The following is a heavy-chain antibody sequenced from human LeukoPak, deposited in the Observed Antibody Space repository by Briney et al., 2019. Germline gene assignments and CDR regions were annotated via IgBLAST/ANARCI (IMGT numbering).Heavy chain of an antibody. J-gene: IGHJ6*03. D-gene: IGHD1-1*01. Sequence: PSETLSLTCAVSGVSISSNLWWTWVRQPPGKGLEGIAEIHHSGSINYNPSLKSRVTISVDTSKNQFSLKLSSVTAADTAVYYCARWGAGTTLKYYSYYYMDVWGKGTTVTVSS. V-gene: IGHV4-4*02. CDR1: GVSISSNLW. CDR3: ARWGAGTTLKYYSYYYMDV. CDR2: IHHSGSI.